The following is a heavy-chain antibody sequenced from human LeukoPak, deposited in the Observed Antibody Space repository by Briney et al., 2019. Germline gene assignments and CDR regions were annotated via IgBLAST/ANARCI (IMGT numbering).Heavy chain of an antibody. J-gene: IGHJ4*02. D-gene: IGHD5-24*01. CDR1: GFTFSSYS. CDR3: ARDEYGYNYKAY. V-gene: IGHV3-21*01. Sequence: GGSLRLSCAASGFTFSSYSMNWVRQAPGKGLEWVSSISSSSSYIYYTDPVKGRFTISRDNAKNSLYLQMNSLRAEDSAVYYCARDEYGYNYKAYWGQGTLVTVSS. CDR2: ISSSSSYI.